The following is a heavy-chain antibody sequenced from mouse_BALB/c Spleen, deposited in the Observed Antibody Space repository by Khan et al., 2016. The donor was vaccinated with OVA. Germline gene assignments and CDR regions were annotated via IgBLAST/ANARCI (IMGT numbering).Heavy chain of an antibody. Sequence: VQLKQSGAELMKPGASVKISCKATGYIFSTYWIEWVKQRPGHGLEWIGEILPGSGSINYNEKFKGKATFIADTSSNTAYMQFSSLTAEDSAVYYCARGDDYDPSWFAYWGQGTQVTVSA. D-gene: IGHD2-4*01. V-gene: IGHV1-9*01. CDR3: ARGDDYDPSWFAY. CDR1: GYIFSTYW. CDR2: ILPGSGSI. J-gene: IGHJ3*01.